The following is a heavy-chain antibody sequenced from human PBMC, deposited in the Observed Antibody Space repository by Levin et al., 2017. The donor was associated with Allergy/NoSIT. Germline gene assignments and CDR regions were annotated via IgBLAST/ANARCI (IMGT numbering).Heavy chain of an antibody. J-gene: IGHJ4*02. CDR1: GGALSSSSHF. Sequence: PGGSLRLSCSVSGGALSSSSHFWGWVRQSPGKGLQWIGSMHYGGTAYYTPSLKSRVTISMDTSKNQFSLRLTSVTAADTAIYYCSRSLETAMAPYYSDYWGQGTLVTVSS. V-gene: IGHV4-39*07. D-gene: IGHD5-18*01. CDR3: SRSLETAMAPYYSDY. CDR2: MHYGGTA.